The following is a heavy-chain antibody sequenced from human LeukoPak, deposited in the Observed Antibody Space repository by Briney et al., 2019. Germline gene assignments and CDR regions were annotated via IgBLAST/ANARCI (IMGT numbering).Heavy chain of an antibody. Sequence: ASVKVSCKASGYTFTGYYMHWVRQAPGQGLEWMGWINPNSGGTNYAQKFQGKVTMTRDTSISTAYMELSRLRSDDTAVYYCARGGCSSTSCYNNAFDIWGQGTMVTVSS. CDR2: INPNSGGT. J-gene: IGHJ3*02. D-gene: IGHD2-2*02. CDR1: GYTFTGYY. CDR3: ARGGCSSTSCYNNAFDI. V-gene: IGHV1-2*02.